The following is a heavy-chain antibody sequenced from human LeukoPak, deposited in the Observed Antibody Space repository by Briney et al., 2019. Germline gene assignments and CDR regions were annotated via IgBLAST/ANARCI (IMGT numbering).Heavy chain of an antibody. CDR3: ARGFGYFDF. D-gene: IGHD3-16*01. Sequence: SETLSLTCTVSGGSISSGNYYWTWIRQPAGKGLEWIGRFYTSESTDYNPSLMSRATISLDTSKNQFSLKLTSVTAADTAVYYCARGFGYFDFWGQGTLVTVSS. J-gene: IGHJ4*02. CDR1: GGSISSGNYY. CDR2: FYTSEST. V-gene: IGHV4-61*02.